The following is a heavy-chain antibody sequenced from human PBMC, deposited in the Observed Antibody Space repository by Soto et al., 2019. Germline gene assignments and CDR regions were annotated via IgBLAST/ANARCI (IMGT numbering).Heavy chain of an antibody. D-gene: IGHD3-10*01. V-gene: IGHV3-23*01. CDR1: GFTFSSYA. Sequence: PGGSLRLSCAASGFTFSSYAMSWVRQAPGKGLEWVSAISGSGGSTYYADSVKGRFTISRDNSKNTLYLQMNSLRAEDTAVYYCAKAAYYYGSGSYPSYYFDYWGQGTLVTVSS. CDR2: ISGSGGST. J-gene: IGHJ4*02. CDR3: AKAAYYYGSGSYPSYYFDY.